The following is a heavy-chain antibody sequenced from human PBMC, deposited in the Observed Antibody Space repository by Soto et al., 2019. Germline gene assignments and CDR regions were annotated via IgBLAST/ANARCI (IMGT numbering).Heavy chain of an antibody. Sequence: GGSLRLSCAASGFTFSSYAMSCVRQAPGKGLEWVSAISGSGGSTYYADSVKGRFTISRDNSKNTLYLQMNSLRAEDTAVYYCAYRANKTYSSSGPEALWGQGTLVTVSS. CDR1: GFTFSSYA. J-gene: IGHJ4*02. D-gene: IGHD6-13*01. V-gene: IGHV3-23*01. CDR2: ISGSGGST. CDR3: AYRANKTYSSSGPEAL.